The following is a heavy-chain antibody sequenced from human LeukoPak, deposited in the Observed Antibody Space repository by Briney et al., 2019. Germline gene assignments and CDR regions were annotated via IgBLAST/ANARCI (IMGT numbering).Heavy chain of an antibody. V-gene: IGHV4-39*01. CDR1: GDSFSTSNSY. CDR2: MYYSGNT. Sequence: PSETLSLTCTVSGDSFSTSNSYWGWIRPPPGKGLAWIGSMYYSGNTYYNPSLKSRVTISVDTSKNQLSLRLSSVTAADTAVYYCARHPHYYFDNSTRWGQGTLVTVSS. J-gene: IGHJ4*02. CDR3: ARHPHYYFDNSTR. D-gene: IGHD3-22*01.